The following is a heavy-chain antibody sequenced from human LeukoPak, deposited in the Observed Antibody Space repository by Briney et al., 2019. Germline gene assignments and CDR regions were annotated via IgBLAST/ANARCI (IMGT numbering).Heavy chain of an antibody. V-gene: IGHV4-59*08. D-gene: IGHD4-4*01. CDR3: ARQETTVTYDY. Sequence: PSETLSLTCTVSGGSISSYYWSWIRQPPGKGLEWIGYIYYSGSTNYNPSLKSRVTISVDTSKNQFSLKLSSVTAADTAVYYCARQETTVTYDYWGQGTLVTVSS. CDR1: GGSISSYY. CDR2: IYYSGST. J-gene: IGHJ4*02.